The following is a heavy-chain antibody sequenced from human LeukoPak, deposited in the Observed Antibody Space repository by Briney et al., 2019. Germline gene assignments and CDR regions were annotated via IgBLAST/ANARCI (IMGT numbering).Heavy chain of an antibody. CDR2: IWYDGTNK. Sequence: GGSLRLSCAASGFTLSNYGMHWVRQAPGKGLEWVAVIWYDGTNKQYVDSVKGRFTISRDNSENTLYLQMNSLRDEDTAVYYCARESSLTGAYFDWWGQGTLVTVSS. CDR3: ARESSLTGAYFDW. J-gene: IGHJ4*02. D-gene: IGHD3-10*01. V-gene: IGHV3-33*01. CDR1: GFTLSNYG.